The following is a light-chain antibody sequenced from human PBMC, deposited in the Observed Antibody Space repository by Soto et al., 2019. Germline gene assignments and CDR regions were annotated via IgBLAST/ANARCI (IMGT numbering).Light chain of an antibody. J-gene: IGKJ3*01. CDR3: QQFNNWPVT. CDR2: DAS. V-gene: IGKV1D-13*01. Sequence: ANQLTQSPSSLSASVGDRVTITCRAGRAIRSALAWYQQKPGKPPNLLIYDASTLQSGVPSRLSGTASGTDFTLTINSLQPEDFATYYCQQFNNWPVTFGPGTKVDIK. CDR1: RAIRSA.